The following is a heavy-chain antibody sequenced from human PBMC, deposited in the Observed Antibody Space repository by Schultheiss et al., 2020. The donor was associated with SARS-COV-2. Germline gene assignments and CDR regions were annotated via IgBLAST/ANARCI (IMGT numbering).Heavy chain of an antibody. CDR3: ARRILGIAAAGTVGWFDP. Sequence: SQTLSLTCAVYGGSFSGYSWSWIRQPAGKGLEWIGRIYTSGSTNYNPSLKSRVTISVDTSKNQFSLKLSSVTAADTAVYYCARRILGIAAAGTVGWFDPWGQGTLVTVSS. J-gene: IGHJ5*02. CDR1: GGSFSGYS. CDR2: IYTSGST. V-gene: IGHV4-59*10. D-gene: IGHD6-13*01.